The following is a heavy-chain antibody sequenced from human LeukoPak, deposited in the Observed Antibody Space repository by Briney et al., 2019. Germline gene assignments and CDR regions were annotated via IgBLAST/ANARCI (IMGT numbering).Heavy chain of an antibody. CDR2: INPSGAST. D-gene: IGHD2-15*01. J-gene: IGHJ4*02. Sequence: ASVKVSCKASGYTFTRYYMHWVRQAPGQGLEWMGIINPSGASTNYAQKFQGRVTMTRDTSTSTVYMELSSLRSEDTAVYCCARLFCVGGSCHEAPLDYWGQGTLVTVSS. CDR3: ARLFCVGGSCHEAPLDY. V-gene: IGHV1-46*01. CDR1: GYTFTRYY.